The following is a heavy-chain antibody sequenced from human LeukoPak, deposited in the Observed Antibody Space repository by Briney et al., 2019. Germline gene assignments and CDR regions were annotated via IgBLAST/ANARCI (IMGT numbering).Heavy chain of an antibody. CDR3: VRHDGMILPV. D-gene: IGHD3/OR15-3a*01. CDR2: ITSKPYGEAT. J-gene: IGHJ4*02. CDR1: GFSFRDHS. V-gene: IGHV3-49*04. Sequence: PGGSLRLSCTGSGFSFRDHSMSWVRQPPGKGLGWVGFITSKPYGEATHYAASVSGRFTFSRDDSRSVAYLQMNSLKTEDTAVYYCVRHDGMILPVWGQGTLVTVSS.